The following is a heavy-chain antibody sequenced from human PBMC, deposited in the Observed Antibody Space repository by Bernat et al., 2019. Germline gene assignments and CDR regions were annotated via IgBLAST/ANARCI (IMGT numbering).Heavy chain of an antibody. CDR3: EREEVHCSSTSCYGHYYGMDV. CDR2: IWYDGSNK. Sequence: QVQLVESGGGVVQPGRSLRLSCAASGFTFSSYGMHWVRQAPGKGLEWVAVIWYDGSNKYYADSVKGRFTIPRDNSKNTLYLQMNSLRAEDTAVYYCEREEVHCSSTSCYGHYYGMDVWGQGTTVTVSS. J-gene: IGHJ6*02. V-gene: IGHV3-33*01. CDR1: GFTFSSYG. D-gene: IGHD2-2*01.